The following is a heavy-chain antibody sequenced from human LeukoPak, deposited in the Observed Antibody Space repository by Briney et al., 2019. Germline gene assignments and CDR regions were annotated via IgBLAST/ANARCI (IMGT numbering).Heavy chain of an antibody. CDR3: ARYNWNDQGRAFDI. CDR1: GFTFSSYW. Sequence: GGSLRLSCAASGFTFSSYWMDWVRQAPGKGLVWVSRINSDGSSTRYADSVKGRFTISRDNAKNSLYLQMNSLRAEDTAVYYCARYNWNDQGRAFDIWGQGTMVTVSS. D-gene: IGHD1-1*01. V-gene: IGHV3-74*01. J-gene: IGHJ3*02. CDR2: INSDGSST.